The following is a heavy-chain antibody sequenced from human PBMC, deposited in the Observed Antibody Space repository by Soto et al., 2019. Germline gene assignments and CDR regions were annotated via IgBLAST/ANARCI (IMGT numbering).Heavy chain of an antibody. V-gene: IGHV1-18*01. D-gene: IGHD3-22*01. Sequence: ASVKVSCKASGYTFTSYGSSWVRQAPGQGLEWMGWISAYNGNTNYAQKLQGRVTMTTDTSTSTAYMELRSLRSDDTAVYYCARGMEYYDSSGYPYLGQRILLAVSS. J-gene: IGHJ1*01. CDR1: GYTFTSYG. CDR3: ARGMEYYDSSGYPY. CDR2: ISAYNGNT.